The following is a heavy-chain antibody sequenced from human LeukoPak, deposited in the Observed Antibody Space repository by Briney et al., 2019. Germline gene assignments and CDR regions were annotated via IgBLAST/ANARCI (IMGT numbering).Heavy chain of an antibody. CDR3: ARHWSTGTSYYRFDY. V-gene: IGHV3-66*04. CDR2: IYSGGST. Sequence: GGSLRLSCAASGFTVSSNYMSWVRQAPGKGLEWVSVIYSGGSTYYADSVKGRFTISRDNSKNTLYLQKNSLRAEDTAVYYCARHWSTGTSYYRFDYWGQGTLVTVSS. D-gene: IGHD1-26*01. J-gene: IGHJ4*02. CDR1: GFTVSSNY.